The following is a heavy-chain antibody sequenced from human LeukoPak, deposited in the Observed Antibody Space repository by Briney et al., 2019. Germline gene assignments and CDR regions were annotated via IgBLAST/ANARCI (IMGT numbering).Heavy chain of an antibody. J-gene: IGHJ6*02. CDR2: ISAYNGNT. CDR3: ARWGPYYYGSAYYYYYGMDV. Sequence: ASVKVSCKASGYTFTSYGISWVRQAPGQGLEWMGWISAYNGNTNYAQKLQGRVTMTTDTSTSTAYMELRSLRSDDTAVYYCARWGPYYYGSAYYYYYGMDVWGQGTTVTVSS. CDR1: GYTFTSYG. V-gene: IGHV1-18*01. D-gene: IGHD3-10*01.